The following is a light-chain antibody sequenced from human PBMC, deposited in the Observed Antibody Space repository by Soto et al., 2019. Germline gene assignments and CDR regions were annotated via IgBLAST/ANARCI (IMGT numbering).Light chain of an antibody. J-gene: IGLJ1*01. V-gene: IGLV2-18*01. Sequence: QSALTQPPSVSGSPGQSVTISCTGTSSDVGYYNRVSWYQQPPGTAPKLLIYEVSNRPSGVPDRFSGSKSGNTASLTISGLQAEEEADYYCSLYTSSTFYVFGTGTKVTVL. CDR2: EVS. CDR3: SLYTSSTFYV. CDR1: SSDVGYYNR.